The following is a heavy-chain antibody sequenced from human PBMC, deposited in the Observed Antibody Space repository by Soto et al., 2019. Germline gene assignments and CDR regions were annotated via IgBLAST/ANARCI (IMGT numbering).Heavy chain of an antibody. D-gene: IGHD6-19*01. CDR3: ARDEGSAWYFDY. CDR2: ISSSGSTV. V-gene: IGHV3-48*03. J-gene: IGHJ4*02. CDR1: GFTFSSYE. Sequence: PGGSLRLSCGVSGFTFSSYEMNWVRQAPGKGLEWASYISSSGSTVYYADSVKGRFTISRDNARNSLSLQMNSLRAEDTAVYYCARDEGSAWYFDYWGQGTLVTVSS.